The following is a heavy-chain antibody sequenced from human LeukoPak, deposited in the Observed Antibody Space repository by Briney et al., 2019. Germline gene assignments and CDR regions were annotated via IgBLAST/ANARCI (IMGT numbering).Heavy chain of an antibody. J-gene: IGHJ4*02. Sequence: PGGSLRLSCTASGFTVTANYMTWVRQAPGKGLEWVSLISGNAGSTYYADSVKGRFTISRDITKNTLYLQMNSLRAEDTATYYYAKDGLQSSEWLPPLNYWGQGTLVTVSS. CDR3: AKDGLQSSEWLPPLNY. CDR1: GFTVTANY. CDR2: ISGNAGST. D-gene: IGHD3-3*01. V-gene: IGHV3-23*01.